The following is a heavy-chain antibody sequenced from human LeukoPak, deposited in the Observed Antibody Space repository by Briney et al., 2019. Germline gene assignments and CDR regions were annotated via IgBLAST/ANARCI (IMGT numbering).Heavy chain of an antibody. Sequence: GASVKVSCKASGYTFTSYYMHWVRQAPGQGLEWMGGIIPIFGTANYAQKFQGRVTITADESTSTAYMELSSLRSEDTAVYYCARDRSYYGSGSYQYNWFDPWGQGTLVTVSS. J-gene: IGHJ5*02. V-gene: IGHV1-69*13. D-gene: IGHD3-10*01. CDR2: IIPIFGTA. CDR3: ARDRSYYGSGSYQYNWFDP. CDR1: GYTFTSYY.